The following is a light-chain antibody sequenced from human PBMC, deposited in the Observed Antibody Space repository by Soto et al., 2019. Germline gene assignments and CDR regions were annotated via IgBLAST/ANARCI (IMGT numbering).Light chain of an antibody. CDR1: SSDVGSYNL. J-gene: IGLJ3*02. CDR2: EGS. CDR3: SSYTSGTTLGV. V-gene: IGLV2-14*02. Sequence: QSALTQPASVSGSPGQSITISCTGTSSDVGSYNLVSWYQQHPGKAPKLMIYEGSKRPSGVSYRFSGSKSGNTASLTISGLQAEDEADYYCSSYTSGTTLGVFGGGTKLTVL.